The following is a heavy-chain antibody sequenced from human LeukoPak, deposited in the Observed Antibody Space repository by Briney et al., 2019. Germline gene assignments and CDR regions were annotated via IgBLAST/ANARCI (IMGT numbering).Heavy chain of an antibody. J-gene: IGHJ6*02. Sequence: SVKGSCKASGGTFSSYSISWVRQAPGQGREWMGGIIPIFGTANYAQKFKGRVTFTADESTSTAYMELSSLSSEDTAVYYCARDPPRSWELPTGHYYYGMDVWGQGTTVTVSS. D-gene: IGHD1-26*01. CDR3: ARDPPRSWELPTGHYYYGMDV. CDR2: IIPIFGTA. V-gene: IGHV1-69*13. CDR1: GGTFSSYS.